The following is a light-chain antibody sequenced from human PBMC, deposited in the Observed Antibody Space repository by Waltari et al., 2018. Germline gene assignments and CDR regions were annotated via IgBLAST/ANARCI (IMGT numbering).Light chain of an antibody. CDR3: AAWDDSLSAEV. J-gene: IGLJ2*01. V-gene: IGLV1-47*01. CDR1: SPNIGSNY. Sequence: QSVLTQPPSASGTPGQRVTISCSGRSPNIGSNYVYWYQQLPGTAPKLLIYRNNQRPSGVPDRFSGSKSGTSASLAISGLRSEDEADYYCAAWDDSLSAEVFGGGTKLTVL. CDR2: RNN.